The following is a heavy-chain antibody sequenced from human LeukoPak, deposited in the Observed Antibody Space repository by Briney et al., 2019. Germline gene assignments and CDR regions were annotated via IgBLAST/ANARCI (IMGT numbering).Heavy chain of an antibody. CDR1: GGSISSYY. V-gene: IGHV4-59*01. D-gene: IGHD5-12*01. J-gene: IGHJ4*02. CDR2: IYYSGST. Sequence: PSETLSLTCTVSGGSISSYYWSWIRQPPGKGLEWIGYIYYSGSTNYNPSLKSRVTISVDTSKNQFSLKLSSVTAADTAVYYCARKVAIGDRIGYDLFWGQGTLVTVSS. CDR3: ARKVAIGDRIGYDLF.